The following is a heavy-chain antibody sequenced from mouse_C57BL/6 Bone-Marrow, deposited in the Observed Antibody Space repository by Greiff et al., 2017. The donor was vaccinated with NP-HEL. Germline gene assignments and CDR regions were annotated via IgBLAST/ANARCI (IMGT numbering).Heavy chain of an antibody. V-gene: IGHV1-53*01. Sequence: QVQLQQPGTELVKPGASVKLSCKASGYTFTSYWMHWVKQRPGQGLEWIGNINPSNGGTNYNEKFKSKATLTVDKSSSTAYMQLSSLTSDDSAVFYCARPDRTGHGGFAYWGQGTLVTVSA. CDR1: GYTFTSYW. CDR2: INPSNGGT. CDR3: ARPDRTGHGGFAY. J-gene: IGHJ3*01. D-gene: IGHD3-2*02.